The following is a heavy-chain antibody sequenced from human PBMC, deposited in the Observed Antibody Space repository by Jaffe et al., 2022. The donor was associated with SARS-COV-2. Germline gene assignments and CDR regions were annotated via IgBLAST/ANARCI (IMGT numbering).Heavy chain of an antibody. CDR2: INPNSGGT. V-gene: IGHV1-2*02. D-gene: IGHD6-19*01. Sequence: QVQLVQSGAEVKKPGASVKVSCKASGYTFTGYYMHWVRQAPGQGLEWMGWINPNSGGTNYAQKFQGRVTMTRDTSISTAYMELSRLRSDDTAVYYCARGAPYGQQWLVQDYWGQGTLVTVSS. J-gene: IGHJ4*02. CDR3: ARGAPYGQQWLVQDY. CDR1: GYTFTGYY.